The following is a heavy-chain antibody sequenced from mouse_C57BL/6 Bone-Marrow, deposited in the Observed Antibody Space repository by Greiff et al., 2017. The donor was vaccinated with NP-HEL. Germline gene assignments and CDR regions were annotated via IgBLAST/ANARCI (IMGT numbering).Heavy chain of an antibody. J-gene: IGHJ2*01. Sequence: EVKLQESGPGLVKPSQSLSLTCSVTGYSITSGYYWNWIRQFPGNKLEWMGYISYDGSNNYNPSLKNRIPITRDTSKNQFFLKLNAVTTEDTATYYCARDRDYYGSKAPFDYWGQGTTLTVSS. CDR1: GYSITSGYY. V-gene: IGHV3-6*01. D-gene: IGHD1-1*01. CDR3: ARDRDYYGSKAPFDY. CDR2: ISYDGSN.